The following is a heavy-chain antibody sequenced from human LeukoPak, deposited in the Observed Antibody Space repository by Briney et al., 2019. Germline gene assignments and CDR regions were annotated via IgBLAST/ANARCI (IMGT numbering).Heavy chain of an antibody. CDR1: GFTFRSFP. V-gene: IGHV3-30*18. Sequence: QSGGSLRLSCEGSGFTFRSFPLYWVRQAPGKGLEWVALISFDENNRYYADSVKGRFTISRDNSKNMLYLQMNSLRAEDTAVYYCAKLPTVTPFDYWGQGTLVTVSS. D-gene: IGHD4-17*01. CDR3: AKLPTVTPFDY. J-gene: IGHJ4*02. CDR2: ISFDENNR.